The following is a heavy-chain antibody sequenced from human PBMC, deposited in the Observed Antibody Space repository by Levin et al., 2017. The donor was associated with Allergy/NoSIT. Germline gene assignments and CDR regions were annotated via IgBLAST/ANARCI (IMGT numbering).Heavy chain of an antibody. J-gene: IGHJ3*02. CDR3: SRAGQWLGDDAFDI. CDR1: GGSISNYY. CDR2: VYHSGST. Sequence: SETLSLTCTVSGGSISNYYWSWIRQPPGKGLEWIGYVYHSGSTNYNPSLKSRVTISIDTSKNQFSLKLTSVTAADTAVYFCSRAGQWLGDDAFDIWGQGTMVTVSS. D-gene: IGHD6-19*01. V-gene: IGHV4-59*01.